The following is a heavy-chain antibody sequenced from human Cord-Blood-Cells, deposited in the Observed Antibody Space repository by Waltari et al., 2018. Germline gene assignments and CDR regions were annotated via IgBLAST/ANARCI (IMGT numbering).Heavy chain of an antibody. CDR1: GGSFSGYY. Sequence: QVQLQQWGAGLLQPSETLSLTCAVYGGSFSGYYWSWIRQPPGKGLEWIGEINHSGSTNYNPSLKSRVTISVDTSKNQFSLKLSSVTAADTAVYYCAMGRRYCSGGSCYLGFDYWGQGTLVTVSS. V-gene: IGHV4-34*01. CDR2: INHSGST. J-gene: IGHJ4*02. CDR3: AMGRRYCSGGSCYLGFDY. D-gene: IGHD2-15*01.